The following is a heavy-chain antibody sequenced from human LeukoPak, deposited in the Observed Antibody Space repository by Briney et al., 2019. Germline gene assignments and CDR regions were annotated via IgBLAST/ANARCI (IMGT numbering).Heavy chain of an antibody. Sequence: SETLSLTCAVSGYSISSGYYWGWIRQPPGKGLEWIGSIYHSGSTYYNPSLKSRVTISVDTSKNQFSLKLSSVTAADTAVYYCARDLWFRAFDYWGQGTLVTVSS. CDR3: ARDLWFRAFDY. D-gene: IGHD3-10*01. J-gene: IGHJ4*02. CDR2: IYHSGST. V-gene: IGHV4-38-2*02. CDR1: GYSISSGYY.